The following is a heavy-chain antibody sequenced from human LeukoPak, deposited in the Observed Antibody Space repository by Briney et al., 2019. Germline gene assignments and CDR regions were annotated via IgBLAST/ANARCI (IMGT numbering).Heavy chain of an antibody. D-gene: IGHD3-22*01. CDR2: INPSGGST. CDR3: ARAPVPYYDSSGYYLHSEYFQH. CDR1: GYTFTSYY. V-gene: IGHV1-46*01. Sequence: ASVKVSCKASGYTFTSYYMRWVRQAPGQGLEWMGIINPSGGSTSYAQKFQGRVTMTRDTSTSTVYMELSSLRSEDTAVYYCARAPVPYYDSSGYYLHSEYFQHWGQGTLVTVSS. J-gene: IGHJ1*01.